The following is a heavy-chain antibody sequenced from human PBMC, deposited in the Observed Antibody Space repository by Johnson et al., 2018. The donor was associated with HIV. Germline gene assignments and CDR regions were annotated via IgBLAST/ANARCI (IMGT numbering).Heavy chain of an antibody. J-gene: IGHJ3*02. Sequence: QLVESGVGVVQPGGSLRLSCAASGFTVSSNYMSWVRQAPGKGLEWVSVIYSGGSTYYADSVKGRFTISRDDSKNTLYLQMNSLRAEDTAVYYCARGGGTYLEPFDIWGQGTMVTVSS. D-gene: IGHD1-26*01. CDR3: ARGGGTYLEPFDI. CDR1: GFTVSSNY. V-gene: IGHV3-66*01. CDR2: IYSGGST.